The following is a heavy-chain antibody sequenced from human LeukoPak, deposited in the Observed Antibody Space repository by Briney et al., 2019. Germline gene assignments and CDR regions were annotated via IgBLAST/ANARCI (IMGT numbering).Heavy chain of an antibody. Sequence: GASVKVSCKASGGTFSSYAISWVRQAPGQGLEWMGRIIPILGIANYAQKFQGRVTITADKSTSTAYMELSSLRSEDTAVYYCARRGYSYGPPDYWGQGTLVTVSS. J-gene: IGHJ4*02. D-gene: IGHD5-18*01. V-gene: IGHV1-69*04. CDR1: GGTFSSYA. CDR2: IIPILGIA. CDR3: ARRGYSYGPPDY.